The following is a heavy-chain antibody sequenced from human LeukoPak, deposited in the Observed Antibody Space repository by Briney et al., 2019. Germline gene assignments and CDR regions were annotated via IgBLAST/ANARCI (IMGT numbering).Heavy chain of an antibody. V-gene: IGHV3-74*01. D-gene: IGHD3/OR15-3a*01. Sequence: GGSLRLSCAASGFTFSTYWMHWVRQAPGEGLVWVSRIKGDGSDTSYADSVKGRFTISSDNAKNTLYLQMNSLRAEDTAVYYCARGFWTGVEYWGQGALVTVSS. CDR1: GFTFSTYW. J-gene: IGHJ4*02. CDR3: ARGFWTGVEY. CDR2: IKGDGSDT.